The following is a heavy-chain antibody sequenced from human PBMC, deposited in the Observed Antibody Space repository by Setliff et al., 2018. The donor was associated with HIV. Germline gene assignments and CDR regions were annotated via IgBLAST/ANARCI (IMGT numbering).Heavy chain of an antibody. V-gene: IGHV3-30*02. CDR3: AKGGLDSVFQSFDY. CDR1: GFTFSNSG. D-gene: IGHD2-21*01. CDR2: IRYDGSNK. J-gene: IGHJ4*02. Sequence: GGSLRLSCAASGFTFSNSGIHWVRQAPGKGLEWVAFIRYDGSNKYYADSVKGRFTISRDNSKNTLYLQMNSLRADDTAVYYCAKGGLDSVFQSFDYWGQGTLVTVSS.